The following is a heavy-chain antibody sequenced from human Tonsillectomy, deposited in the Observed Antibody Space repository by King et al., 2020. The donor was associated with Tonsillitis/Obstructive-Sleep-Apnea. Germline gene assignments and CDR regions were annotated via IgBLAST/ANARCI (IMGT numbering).Heavy chain of an antibody. J-gene: IGHJ6*03. CDR1: GFTFSRYW. D-gene: IGHD2-15*01. V-gene: IGHV3-74*01. Sequence: MQLVQSGGGLVQPGGSLRLSCAVSGFTFSRYWMHWVRQAPGKGLVWVSRICTDESGTSYADSVKGRFTISRDNAKNTLYLQMNSLRVEDTAVYYCARGRFCSGGSCPDWMDVWGKGTTVTVS. CDR2: ICTDESGT. CDR3: ARGRFCSGGSCPDWMDV.